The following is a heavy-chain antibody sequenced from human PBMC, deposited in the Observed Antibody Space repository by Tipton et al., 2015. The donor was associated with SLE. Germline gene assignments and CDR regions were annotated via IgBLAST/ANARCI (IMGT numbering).Heavy chain of an antibody. CDR1: GYTFSDYY. J-gene: IGHJ6*02. CDR2: IDPNSGGT. CDR3: ARGGRSYYYMDV. Sequence: QLVQSGAEVKKPGASVKVSCKASGYTFSDYYMEWVRQAPGQGLERMGRIDPNSGGTNYAQKFQGRVSMTRDTSISTAYMELSRLKSDDTAVYYCARGGRSYYYMDVWGQGTTVTVSS. V-gene: IGHV1-2*06. D-gene: IGHD3-10*01.